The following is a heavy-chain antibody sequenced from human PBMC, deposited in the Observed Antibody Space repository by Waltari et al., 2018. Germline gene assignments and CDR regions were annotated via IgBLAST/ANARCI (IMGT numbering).Heavy chain of an antibody. CDR2: ISFSGSP. D-gene: IGHD3-3*01. CDR3: ARDDFWSGSRLDY. V-gene: IGHV4-31*11. J-gene: IGHJ4*02. CDR1: GASISNRGYF. Sequence: LTCAVSGASISNRGYFWSWIRHHPGKGLEWLGYISFSGSPYYNPSRKGRLTISVDTSKNDFSLRLTSVIAADTGVYYCARDDFWSGSRLDYWGQGTLVTVSS.